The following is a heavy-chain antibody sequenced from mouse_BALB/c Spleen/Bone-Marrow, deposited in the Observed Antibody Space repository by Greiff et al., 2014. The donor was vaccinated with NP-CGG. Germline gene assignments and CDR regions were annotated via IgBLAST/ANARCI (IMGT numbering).Heavy chain of an antibody. V-gene: IGHV1-87*01. CDR3: ARGFPFDY. CDR1: GYTFTSYW. J-gene: IGHJ2*01. CDR2: IYPGDGDT. Sequence: QVQLKESGAELARPGASVKLSCKASGYTFTSYWMQWVKQRPGQGLEWIGAIYPGDGDTRYTQKFKGKATLTADKSSSTAYMQLSSLASDDSAVYYCARGFPFDYWGQGTTLTVSS.